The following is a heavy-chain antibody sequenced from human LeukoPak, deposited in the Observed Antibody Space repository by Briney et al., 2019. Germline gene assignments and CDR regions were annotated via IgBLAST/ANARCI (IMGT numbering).Heavy chain of an antibody. J-gene: IGHJ6*02. Sequence: SVKVSCKASGGTFSSYAISWVRQAPGQGLEWMGGIIPIFGTANYAQKFQGRVTITADESTSTAYMELSSLRSEDTAVYYCARDTGRSITIFGVVIFGMDVWGQGTTVTVSS. CDR3: ARDTGRSITIFGVVIFGMDV. D-gene: IGHD3-3*01. V-gene: IGHV1-69*13. CDR2: IIPIFGTA. CDR1: GGTFSSYA.